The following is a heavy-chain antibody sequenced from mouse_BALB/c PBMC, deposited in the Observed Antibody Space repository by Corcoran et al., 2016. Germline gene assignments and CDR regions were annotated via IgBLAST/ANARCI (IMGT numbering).Heavy chain of an antibody. CDR2: FNPYNGAT. J-gene: IGHJ1*01. CDR3: ARGHGSSPYWYFDV. CDR1: CYSFTGYY. Sequence: EVLLQESGPERVKPGASLKISCTASCYSFTGYYIHWVKQSHIKSLEWIGCFNPYNGATLYNQNFKDKASLTVDQSSSTAYMELHSLTSEDSAVYYCARGHGSSPYWYFDVWGAGTAVTVSS. D-gene: IGHD1-1*01. V-gene: IGHV1-18*01.